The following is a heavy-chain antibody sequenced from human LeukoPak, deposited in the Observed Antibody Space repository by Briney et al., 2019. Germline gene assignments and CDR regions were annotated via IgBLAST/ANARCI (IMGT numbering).Heavy chain of an antibody. CDR3: AKTGPYSSGWTPFDS. V-gene: IGHV3-23*01. CDR2: ISSSGVYT. D-gene: IGHD6-19*01. CDR1: GFTFSSYA. Sequence: GGSLRLSCAASGFTFSSYAMNWVRQAPGKGLEWVSAISSSGVYTYYADSVEGRFTISRDNSNNALSLQMDSLRVEDTALYYCAKTGPYSSGWTPFDSWGQGTLVTVSS. J-gene: IGHJ4*02.